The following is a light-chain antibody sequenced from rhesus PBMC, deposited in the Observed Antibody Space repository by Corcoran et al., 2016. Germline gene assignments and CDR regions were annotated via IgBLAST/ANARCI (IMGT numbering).Light chain of an antibody. V-gene: IGKV1-33*02. Sequence: DIQMSQSPSSLSASVGDKVTITCRASQDISNSLAWYQQKPGKAPKLLMYAVSALEAGGPSRFSGSRSGPVFTLPINSLQPEAFATCFCQQGYPAPFTIGPGAKLEI. J-gene: IGKJ3*01. CDR3: QQGYPAPFT. CDR2: AVS. CDR1: QDISNS.